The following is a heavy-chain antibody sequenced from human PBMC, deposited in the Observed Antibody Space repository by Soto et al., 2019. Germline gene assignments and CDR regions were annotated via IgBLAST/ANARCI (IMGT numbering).Heavy chain of an antibody. Sequence: GASVKVSCKTSGYIFTSYSMHWVRQAPGQRPEWMGWIHGNDGTTKYSQTFQGRVTLTRDTSASTDYMELGSLRPEDTAVYYCARDILFDYWGQGTLVTVSS. CDR1: GYIFTSYS. CDR3: ARDILFDY. D-gene: IGHD2-15*01. J-gene: IGHJ4*02. V-gene: IGHV1-3*01. CDR2: IHGNDGTT.